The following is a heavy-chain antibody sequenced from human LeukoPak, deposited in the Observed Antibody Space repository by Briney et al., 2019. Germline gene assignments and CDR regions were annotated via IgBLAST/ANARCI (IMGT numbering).Heavy chain of an antibody. Sequence: GGSLRLSCAASGFTFSSYAMHWVRQAPGKGLEWVAVISYDGSNKYYADSVKGRFTISRDNSKNTLYLQMNSLRAEDTAVYYCARDRIAVAGTRYAFDIRGQGTMVTVSS. CDR2: ISYDGSNK. J-gene: IGHJ3*02. CDR3: ARDRIAVAGTRYAFDI. D-gene: IGHD6-19*01. CDR1: GFTFSSYA. V-gene: IGHV3-30*04.